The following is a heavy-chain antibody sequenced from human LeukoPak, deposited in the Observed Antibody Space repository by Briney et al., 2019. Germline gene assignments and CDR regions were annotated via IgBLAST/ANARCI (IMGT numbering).Heavy chain of an antibody. V-gene: IGHV4-61*02. CDR1: GGSISSGSYY. CDR2: IYTSGST. CDR3: ARDGGLELPPLGFDL. D-gene: IGHD1-7*01. Sequence: PSQTLSLTCTVSGGSISSGSYYWSWIRQPAGKGLEWIGRIYTSGSTNYNPSLKSRVTISVDTSKNQFSLKLSSVTAADTAVYYCARDGGLELPPLGFDLWGRGTLVTVSS. J-gene: IGHJ2*01.